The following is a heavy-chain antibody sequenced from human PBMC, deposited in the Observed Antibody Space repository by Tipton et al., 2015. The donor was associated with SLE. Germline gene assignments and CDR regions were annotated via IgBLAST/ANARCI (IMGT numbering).Heavy chain of an antibody. V-gene: IGHV3-53*01. Sequence: SLRLSCAASGFTFTTYAMSWVRQAPGKGLEWVSVIYSGGSTYYADSVKGRFTISRDNSKNTLYLQMNSLRAEDTAVYYCARDFALPYWGQGTLVTVSS. CDR1: GFTFTTYA. CDR3: ARDFALPY. J-gene: IGHJ4*02. CDR2: IYSGGST.